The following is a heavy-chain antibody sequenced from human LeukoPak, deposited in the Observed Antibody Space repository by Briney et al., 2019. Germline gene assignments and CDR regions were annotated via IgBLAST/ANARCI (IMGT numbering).Heavy chain of an antibody. CDR2: ISSSGSTI. CDR1: GFSFSSYE. CDR3: ARDLDSSGWFDY. Sequence: GGSLRLSCAASGFSFSSYEMYWVRQAPGKGLERVSYISSSGSTIYYADSVKGRFTISRHNAKNSLYQQMNSLRAEDTAAYYSARDLDSSGWFDYWGQGTLVTVSS. V-gene: IGHV3-48*03. D-gene: IGHD6-19*01. J-gene: IGHJ4*02.